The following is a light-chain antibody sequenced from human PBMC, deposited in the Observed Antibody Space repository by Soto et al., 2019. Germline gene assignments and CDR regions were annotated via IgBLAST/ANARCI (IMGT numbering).Light chain of an antibody. Sequence: IVLTQSPGTLSLFPGERATLSCRASQSVSSSYLACYQQKPGQTPSLLIYGASSWATGIPDRFSGSGSGTDFSRPISRLEPENFAVYCCHQYSSSSYPFGRGTKLEIK. CDR3: HQYSSSSYP. V-gene: IGKV3-20*01. J-gene: IGKJ2*01. CDR2: GAS. CDR1: QSVSSSY.